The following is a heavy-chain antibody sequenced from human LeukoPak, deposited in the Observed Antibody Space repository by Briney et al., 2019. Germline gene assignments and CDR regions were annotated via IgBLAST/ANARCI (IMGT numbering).Heavy chain of an antibody. D-gene: IGHD3-3*01. J-gene: IGHJ2*01. V-gene: IGHV4-59*07. CDR2: ISHSGST. CDR1: GGSTTNYY. CDR3: VMDRLHYPQWSGFYSRYRYFDL. Sequence: SGTLSLTCTVFGGSTTNYYWSWIRQSPGKGLEWVGCISHSGSTKYNPSLESRVTISVDTSKGQVSLKVTSVTAADTAVYFCVMDRLHYPQWSGFYSRYRYFDLWGRGTLVTVSS.